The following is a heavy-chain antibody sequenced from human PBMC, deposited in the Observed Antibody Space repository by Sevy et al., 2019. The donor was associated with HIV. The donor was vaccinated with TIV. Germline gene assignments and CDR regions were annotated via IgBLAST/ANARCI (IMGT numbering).Heavy chain of an antibody. CDR1: GFTFSSYD. D-gene: IGHD3-22*01. Sequence: GGSVRLSCAASGFTFSSYDMHWVRQATGGGLEWVSGISTTGDTFYLGSVKGRFTISRENAKNSFYLQMNSLRAGDTAVYYCARVVYYYDRTAPRVAQTRFDPWGQGTLVTVSS. CDR3: ARVVYYYDRTAPRVAQTRFDP. J-gene: IGHJ5*02. CDR2: ISTTGDT. V-gene: IGHV3-13*01.